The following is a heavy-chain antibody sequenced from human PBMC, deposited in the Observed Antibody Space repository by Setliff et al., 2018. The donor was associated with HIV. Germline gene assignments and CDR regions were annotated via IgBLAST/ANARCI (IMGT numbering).Heavy chain of an antibody. CDR3: ARGYPHYCSGGICVPRFYYFDY. V-gene: IGHV3-11*04. Sequence: PGGSLRLSCAASGFTFSASYMTWIRQAPGKGLEWVAHISSSGATIYYADSVKGRFTISRDNSKNTLYLQMNSLRAEDTAVYYCARGYPHYCSGGICVPRFYYFDYWGQGTLVTVSS. D-gene: IGHD2-15*01. CDR2: ISSSGATI. CDR1: GFTFSASY. J-gene: IGHJ4*02.